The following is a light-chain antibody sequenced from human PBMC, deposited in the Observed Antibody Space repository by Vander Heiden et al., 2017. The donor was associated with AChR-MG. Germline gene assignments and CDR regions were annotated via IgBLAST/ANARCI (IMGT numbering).Light chain of an antibody. CDR1: SNDVGGYNY. Sequence: QSALTQPASVSGSPGQSLTISCTGTSNDVGGYNYVSCYQQHPGKAPKFMMFDVSNRPSGVSHRFSGSKSGNTASLTISGLQAEDEADYYCFSYRSSNSWVFGGGTKLTVL. CDR2: DVS. J-gene: IGLJ3*02. CDR3: FSYRSSNSWV. V-gene: IGLV2-14*03.